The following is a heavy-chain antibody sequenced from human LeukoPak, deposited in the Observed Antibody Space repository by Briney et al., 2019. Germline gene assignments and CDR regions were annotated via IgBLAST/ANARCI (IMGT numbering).Heavy chain of an antibody. CDR2: IYYNGST. Sequence: PSQTLSLTCTVSGGSISSGDYYWRWIRQPPGKGLEWIGYIYYNGSTYYNPSLKSRVTISVDTSKNQFSLKLSSVTAADTAVYYCAREAVTPGGNWFDPWGQGTLVTVSS. D-gene: IGHD3-10*01. J-gene: IGHJ5*02. CDR3: AREAVTPGGNWFDP. V-gene: IGHV4-30-4*01. CDR1: GGSISSGDYY.